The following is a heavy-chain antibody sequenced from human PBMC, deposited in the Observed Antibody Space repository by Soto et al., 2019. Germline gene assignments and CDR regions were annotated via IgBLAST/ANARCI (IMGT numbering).Heavy chain of an antibody. D-gene: IGHD3-22*01. V-gene: IGHV3-21*01. CDR3: ARPPHYYDSRGYYGY. Sequence: EVQLVESGGGLVKPGGSLRLSCAASGFTFSSYSMNWVRQAPGKGLEWVSSISSSSTYIYYADSVKGRFTISRDNAKNSLYLQMNSPRAEDTAVYYCARPPHYYDSRGYYGYWGQGTLVTVSS. CDR2: ISSSSTYI. J-gene: IGHJ4*02. CDR1: GFTFSSYS.